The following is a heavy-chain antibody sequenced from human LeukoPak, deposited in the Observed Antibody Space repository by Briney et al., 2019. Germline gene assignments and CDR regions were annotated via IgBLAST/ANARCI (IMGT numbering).Heavy chain of an antibody. J-gene: IGHJ3*02. CDR3: ARDRDWNDAFDI. V-gene: IGHV3-11*01. Sequence: GGSLRLSCAASGFTFSDYYMSWIRQAPGKGLEWVSYISSSGSTIYYADSVKGRFTISRDNAKNSLYLQVNSLRAEDTAVYYCARDRDWNDAFDIWGQGTMVTVSS. CDR2: ISSSGSTI. D-gene: IGHD1-1*01. CDR1: GFTFSDYY.